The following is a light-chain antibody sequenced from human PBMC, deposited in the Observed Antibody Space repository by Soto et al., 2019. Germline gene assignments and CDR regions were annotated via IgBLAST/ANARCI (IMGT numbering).Light chain of an antibody. Sequence: EVLLTQSPAILSLSPGERATLSCGASQTVRRNFLAWYQKRPGVATRLLIYDASSRATGIPDRFSGSGSGTDFTLTLRGLEPEDFALYYCQQYGSSHPITFGQGTRLEIK. CDR2: DAS. J-gene: IGKJ5*01. CDR1: QTVRRNF. CDR3: QQYGSSHPIT. V-gene: IGKV3D-20*01.